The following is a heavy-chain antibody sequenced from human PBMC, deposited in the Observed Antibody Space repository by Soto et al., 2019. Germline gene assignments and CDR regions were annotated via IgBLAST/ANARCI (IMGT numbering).Heavy chain of an antibody. J-gene: IGHJ6*02. D-gene: IGHD4-17*01. CDR1: GGTFSSYA. CDR2: IIPIFGTA. V-gene: IGHV1-69*06. Sequence: QVQLVQSGAEVKKPGSSVKVSCKASGGTFSSYAISWVRQAPGQGLEWMGGIIPIFGTANYAQKFQGRVTITADKSTSTAYMELSSLRSEETAVYYCARDRDYGGNPFYYYYGMDVWGQGTTVTVSS. CDR3: ARDRDYGGNPFYYYYGMDV.